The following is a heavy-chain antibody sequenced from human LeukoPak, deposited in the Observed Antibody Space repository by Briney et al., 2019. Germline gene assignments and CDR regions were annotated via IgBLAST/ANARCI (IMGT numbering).Heavy chain of an antibody. V-gene: IGHV3-23*01. D-gene: IGHD5-18*01. CDR1: GFTFSSYS. CDR2: ISGSGGST. Sequence: PGGSLRLSCAASGFTFSSYSMNWVRQAPGKGLEWVSAISGSGGSTYYADSVKGRFTISRDNSKNTLYLQMNSLRAEDTAVYYCAKGSSYGRNYYFDYWGQGTLVTVSS. CDR3: AKGSSYGRNYYFDY. J-gene: IGHJ4*02.